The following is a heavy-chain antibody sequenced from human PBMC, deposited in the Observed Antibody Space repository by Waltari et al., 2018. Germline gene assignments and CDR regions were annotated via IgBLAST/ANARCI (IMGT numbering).Heavy chain of an antibody. D-gene: IGHD3-10*01. V-gene: IGHV4-39*07. CDR2: IYYSGST. CDR3: ARGGDGSGSYSEYFQH. Sequence: QLQLQESGPGLVKPSETLSLTCTVSGGSISSSSYYWGWIRQPPGKGLEWIGSIYYSGSTYYNPSLKRRVTISVDTSKNQFSLKLSSVTAADTAVYYCARGGDGSGSYSEYFQHWGQGTLVTVSS. CDR1: GGSISSSSYY. J-gene: IGHJ1*01.